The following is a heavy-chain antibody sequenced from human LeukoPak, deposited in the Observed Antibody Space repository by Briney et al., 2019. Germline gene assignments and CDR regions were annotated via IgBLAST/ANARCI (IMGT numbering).Heavy chain of an antibody. J-gene: IGHJ4*02. CDR2: IIPIFGTA. CDR3: ARGAPLELLFDY. Sequence: SVKVSCKASGGTFSSYAISWVRQAPGQGLEWMGGIIPIFGTANYAQKLQGRVTITTDESTSTAYMELSSPRSEDTAVYYCARGAPLELLFDYWGQGTLVTVSS. CDR1: GGTFSSYA. D-gene: IGHD1-26*01. V-gene: IGHV1-69*05.